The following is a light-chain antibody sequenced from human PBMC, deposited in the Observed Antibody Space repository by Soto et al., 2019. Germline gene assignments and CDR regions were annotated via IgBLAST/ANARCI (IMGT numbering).Light chain of an antibody. CDR3: QQYNSYWT. CDR2: KAS. V-gene: IGKV1-5*03. CDR1: QTISTW. J-gene: IGKJ1*01. Sequence: DIQVNLSPSTLSASVGDRVTITCRASQTISTWLAWYQQKPGRAPKLLIYKASSLESGVPSRFSGSGYGTEFTLTISSLQPDDFATYYCQQYNSYWTFCQGTKVDIK.